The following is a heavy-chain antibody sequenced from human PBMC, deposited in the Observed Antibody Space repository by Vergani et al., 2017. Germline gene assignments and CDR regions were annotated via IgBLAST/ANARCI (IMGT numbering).Heavy chain of an antibody. V-gene: IGHV3-33*01. CDR2: IWYDGSNK. Sequence: QVQLVESGGGVVQPGRSLRLSCAASGFTFSSSGMHWVRPAPGKWLEWVAVIWYDGSNKYYADSVKGRFTISRDNSKNTLYLQMNSLRAEDTAVYYCARMSMVRGVMGDAFDIWGQGTMVTVSS. J-gene: IGHJ3*02. D-gene: IGHD3-10*01. CDR3: ARMSMVRGVMGDAFDI. CDR1: GFTFSSSG.